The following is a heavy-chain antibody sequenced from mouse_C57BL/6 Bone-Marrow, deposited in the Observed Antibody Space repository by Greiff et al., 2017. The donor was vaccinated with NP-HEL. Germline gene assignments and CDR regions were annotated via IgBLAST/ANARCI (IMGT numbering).Heavy chain of an antibody. CDR1: GYTFTSYW. CDR2: IDPSDSYT. J-gene: IGHJ2*01. Sequence: VQVVESGAELVMPGASVKLSCKASGYTFTSYWMHWVKQRPGQGLEWIGEIDPSDSYTNYNQKFKGKSTLTVDKSSSTAYMQLSSLTSEDSAVYYCAKGGFDYWGQGTTLTVSS. V-gene: IGHV1-69*01. CDR3: AKGGFDY.